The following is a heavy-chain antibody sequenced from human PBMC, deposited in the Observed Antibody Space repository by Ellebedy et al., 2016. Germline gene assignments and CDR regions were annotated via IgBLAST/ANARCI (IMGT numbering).Heavy chain of an antibody. CDR2: IYHSGNY. J-gene: IGHJ4*02. D-gene: IGHD1-1*01. CDR1: GGSISSSNW. CDR3: ANRVWNCYFDY. V-gene: IGHV4-4*02. Sequence: SETLSLTCAASGGSISSSNWWRWVRQPPGKGLEWIGEIYHSGNYNYNPALKSRVTIYVDKSKNQFSLKLSSVTAADTAVYYCANRVWNCYFDYWGQGTLVTVSS.